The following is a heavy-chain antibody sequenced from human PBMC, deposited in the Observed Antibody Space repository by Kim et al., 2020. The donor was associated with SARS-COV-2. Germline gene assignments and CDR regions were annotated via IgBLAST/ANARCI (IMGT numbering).Heavy chain of an antibody. D-gene: IGHD3-22*01. J-gene: IGHJ2*01. Sequence: SETLSLTCTVSGGSISYYYWSWIRQPPGKGLEWIGYVFDSGSTNYNPSLKSRVTISRDTSKKQFSLKLTSVTAADTAVYYCARGKYYYDGSGNPRFWYFDLWGRGTLVTVSS. CDR3: ARGKYYYDGSGNPRFWYFDL. CDR1: GGSISYYY. V-gene: IGHV4-59*01. CDR2: VFDSGST.